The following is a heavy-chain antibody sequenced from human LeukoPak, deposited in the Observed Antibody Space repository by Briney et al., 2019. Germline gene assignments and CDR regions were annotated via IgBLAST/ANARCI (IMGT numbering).Heavy chain of an antibody. CDR2: IYYSEIT. D-gene: IGHD1-26*01. V-gene: IGHV4-39*01. Sequence: PSETLSLTCTVSGGSISSSSYYWRWIRQPPGKGLQWIASIYYSEITYYNPSLKSRVTISVDTSKNQFSLNLSSVTAADTAVYYCARYLRGSDFDYWGQGTLVTVSS. CDR3: ARYLRGSDFDY. J-gene: IGHJ4*02. CDR1: GGSISSSSYY.